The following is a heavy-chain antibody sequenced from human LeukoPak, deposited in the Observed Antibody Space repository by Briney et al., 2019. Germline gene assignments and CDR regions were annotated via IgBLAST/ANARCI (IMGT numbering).Heavy chain of an antibody. CDR1: GGSISSYY. Sequence: SETLSLTCTVSGGSISSYYWSWIRQPPGKGLEWIGYIYYSGSTNYNPSPKSRVTISVDTSKNQFSLKLSSVTAADTAVYYCARGPLDCSSTSCPVTPYYYYMDVWGKGTTVTVSS. CDR3: ARGPLDCSSTSCPVTPYYYYMDV. CDR2: IYYSGST. J-gene: IGHJ6*03. D-gene: IGHD2-2*01. V-gene: IGHV4-59*01.